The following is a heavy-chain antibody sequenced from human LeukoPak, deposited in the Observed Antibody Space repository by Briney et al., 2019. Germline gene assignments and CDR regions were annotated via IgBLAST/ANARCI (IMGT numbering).Heavy chain of an antibody. Sequence: LEASVKVSCKASGYTFTGYYIHWVRQAPGQGLEWMGWINPNSGDTRYAQKFQGRVTMTRDTSISTAYTGLSRLTSDDTAVYYCARAYYDDSGQRTWDYWGQGTVVSVSS. V-gene: IGHV1-2*02. D-gene: IGHD3-22*01. CDR1: GYTFTGYY. J-gene: IGHJ4*02. CDR3: ARAYYDDSGQRTWDY. CDR2: INPNSGDT.